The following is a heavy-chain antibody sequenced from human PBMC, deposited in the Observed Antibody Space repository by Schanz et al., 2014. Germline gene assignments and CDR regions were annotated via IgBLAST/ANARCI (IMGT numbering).Heavy chain of an antibody. CDR3: ARTTFGKGKTYLGDYHYYHYMDV. J-gene: IGHJ6*03. CDR1: GYTFTSDS. Sequence: QVQLVQSGAEVKKPGASVKVSCKASGYTFTSDSMHWVRQAPGQGLEWMGMINPSGGGTSYALRFQDRVTVTRDTSRSTVYMELSSLRSEDTAVYYCARTTFGKGKTYLGDYHYYHYMDVWGEGTTVTVSS. CDR2: INPSGGGT. D-gene: IGHD4-17*01. V-gene: IGHV1-46*01.